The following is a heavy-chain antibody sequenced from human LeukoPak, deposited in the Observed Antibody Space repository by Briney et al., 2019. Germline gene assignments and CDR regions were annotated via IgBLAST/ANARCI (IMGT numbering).Heavy chain of an antibody. CDR1: GFTFSDYY. CDR2: ISSSGSTI. V-gene: IGHV3-11*01. D-gene: IGHD5-12*01. J-gene: IGHJ4*02. CDR3: ARGPRYSGYDPFDY. Sequence: GGSLRLSCAASGFTFSDYYMSWIREAPGKGLEWVSYISSSGSTIYYADSVKGRFTISRDNAKNSLYLQMNGLRAEDTAVYYCARGPRYSGYDPFDYWGQGTLVTVSS.